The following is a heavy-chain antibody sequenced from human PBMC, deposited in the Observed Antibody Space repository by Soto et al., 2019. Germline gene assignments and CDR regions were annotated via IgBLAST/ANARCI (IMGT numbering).Heavy chain of an antibody. CDR3: ARGNSGYDLGIVSDFDY. J-gene: IGHJ4*02. Sequence: SETLSLTCTVSGGSISSADYYWSWIRQPPGKGLEWIGYISYSGSPYHNPSLKSRLTISVDTSKNQFSLKLSSVTAADTAVYYCARGNSGYDLGIVSDFDYWGQGTLVTVSS. D-gene: IGHD5-12*01. CDR1: GGSISSADYY. CDR2: ISYSGSP. V-gene: IGHV4-30-4*01.